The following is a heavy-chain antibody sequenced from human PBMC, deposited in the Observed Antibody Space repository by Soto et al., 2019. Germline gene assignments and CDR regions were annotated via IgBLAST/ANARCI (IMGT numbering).Heavy chain of an antibody. D-gene: IGHD3-10*01. Sequence: EVQLVESGGGLVQPGGSLRLSCAASGFTVSSNYMSWVRQAPGKGLELVSFIYSGGSTYYADSVKGRCTISRDNSTNTRYLQMNSLRAEDTAVYYCAREAGSVWFGELCYSDYWGQGTLVTLSS. CDR1: GFTVSSNY. CDR2: IYSGGST. CDR3: AREAGSVWFGELCYSDY. J-gene: IGHJ4*02. V-gene: IGHV3-66*01.